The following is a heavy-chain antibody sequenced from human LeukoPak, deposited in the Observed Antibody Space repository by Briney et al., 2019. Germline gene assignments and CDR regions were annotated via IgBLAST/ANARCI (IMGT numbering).Heavy chain of an antibody. D-gene: IGHD2-2*01. CDR1: GYSISSGYY. V-gene: IGHV4-38-2*02. J-gene: IGHJ4*02. CDR3: ARVYCTSTSCYQSPHFDY. Sequence: SETLSLTCTVSGYSISSGYYWGWIRQPPGKGLEWIGSIYHSGSTYYNPSLKSRVTISVDTSKNQFSLKLSSVTAADTAVYYCARVYCTSTSCYQSPHFDYWGPGTLVTVSS. CDR2: IYHSGST.